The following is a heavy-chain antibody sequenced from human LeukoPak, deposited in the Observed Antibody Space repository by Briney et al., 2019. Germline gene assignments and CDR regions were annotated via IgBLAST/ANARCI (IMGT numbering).Heavy chain of an antibody. Sequence: GGSLRLSCAASGFTSSSFWMSWVGQAPGKGREGVANIKKDGSEKYYVDSVKGRFTISRDNAKNSLYLQMNSLRAEDTAVYFCARGLYSSTTYYFDYWGQGTLVTVSS. D-gene: IGHD6-13*01. CDR2: IKKDGSEK. J-gene: IGHJ4*02. CDR1: GFTSSSFW. V-gene: IGHV3-7*03. CDR3: ARGLYSSTTYYFDY.